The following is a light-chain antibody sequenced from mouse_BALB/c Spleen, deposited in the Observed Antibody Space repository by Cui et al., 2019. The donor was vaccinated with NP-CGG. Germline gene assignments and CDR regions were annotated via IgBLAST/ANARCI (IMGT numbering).Light chain of an antibody. V-gene: IGLV1*01. CDR2: GTN. Sequence: QAVVTPESALTTSPGETVTLTCRSSTGAVTTSNYANWVQEKPDHLFTGLIGGTNNRAPGVPARFSGSLIGDKAALTITGAQTEDEAIYFCALWYSNHWVFRGGTKLTVL. CDR1: TGAVTTSNY. CDR3: ALWYSNHWV. J-gene: IGLJ1*01.